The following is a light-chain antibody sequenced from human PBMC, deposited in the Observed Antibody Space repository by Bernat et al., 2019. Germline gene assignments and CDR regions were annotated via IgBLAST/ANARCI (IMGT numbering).Light chain of an antibody. CDR3: CSYAGSSTLV. CDR2: EVS. Sequence: QSALTQPASVSGSPGQSTTISYTGTSSDVGSYNLVSWYQQHPGKAPKLMIYEVSKRPSGVSNRFPGSQSGNTASLTVAVLQAEDEADYYCCSYAGSSTLVFGGGTTLTVL. J-gene: IGLJ3*02. V-gene: IGLV2-23*02. CDR1: SSDVGSYNL.